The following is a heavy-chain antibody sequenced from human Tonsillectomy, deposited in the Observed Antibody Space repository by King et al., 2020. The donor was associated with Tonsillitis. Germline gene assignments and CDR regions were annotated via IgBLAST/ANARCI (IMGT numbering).Heavy chain of an antibody. Sequence: VQLVESGGGLVQPGRSLRLSCAASGFTFDDYAMHWVRQAPGKGLEWVSGISWNSGSIGYADSVKGRFTNSRDNAKNSLYLQMNSLKAEDTALYYCARSLYDILTGFFYWGQGTLVTVSS. CDR3: ARSLYDILTGFFY. CDR2: ISWNSGSI. V-gene: IGHV3-9*01. D-gene: IGHD3-9*01. J-gene: IGHJ4*02. CDR1: GFTFDDYA.